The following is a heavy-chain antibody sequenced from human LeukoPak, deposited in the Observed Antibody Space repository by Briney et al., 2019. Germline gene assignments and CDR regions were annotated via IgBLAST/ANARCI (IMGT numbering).Heavy chain of an antibody. CDR3: ARSVPRIAVAGRRAGWWFDP. V-gene: IGHV1-2*04. J-gene: IGHJ5*02. CDR1: GYTFTGYY. CDR2: INPNSGGT. D-gene: IGHD6-19*01. Sequence: ASVKVSCKASGYTFTGYYMHWVRQAPGQGLEWMGWINPNSGGTNYAQKFQGWVTMTRDTSISTAYMELSRLRSDDTAVYYCARSVPRIAVAGRRAGWWFDPWGQGTLVTASS.